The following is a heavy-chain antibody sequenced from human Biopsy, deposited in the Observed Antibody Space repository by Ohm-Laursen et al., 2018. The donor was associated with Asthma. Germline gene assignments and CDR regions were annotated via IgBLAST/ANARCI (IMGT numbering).Heavy chain of an antibody. CDR3: AKEEYYEGSQVLDY. CDR1: GFTLRRTG. D-gene: IGHD3-22*01. Sequence: SLRLSCTASGFTLRRTGMHWVRQAPGQRLEWVAVIWDDDTNKHYADSVKGRFTISRDTSKNTLFLQMNSLRAEDSAAYYCAKEEYYEGSQVLDYWGLGTLVTVSS. CDR2: IWDDDTNK. J-gene: IGHJ4*02. V-gene: IGHV3-33*03.